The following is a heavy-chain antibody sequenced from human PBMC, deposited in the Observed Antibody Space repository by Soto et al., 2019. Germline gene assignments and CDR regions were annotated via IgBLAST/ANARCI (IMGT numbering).Heavy chain of an antibody. J-gene: IGHJ4*02. Sequence: WGSLRISCASSVFTFTMYSMNWVRQAPGKGLEWASSISSTTNYIYYGDSMEGRFTISRDNAKNSLYLEMNSLRAEDTAVYYCARESEDLTSNFDYWGQGTLVTVSS. V-gene: IGHV3-21*06. CDR3: ARESEDLTSNFDY. CDR1: VFTFTMYS. CDR2: ISSTTNYI.